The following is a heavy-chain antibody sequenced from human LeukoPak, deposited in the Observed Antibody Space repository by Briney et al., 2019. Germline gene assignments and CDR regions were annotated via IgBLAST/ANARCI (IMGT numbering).Heavy chain of an antibody. D-gene: IGHD6-19*01. J-gene: IGHJ4*02. CDR3: ARYSSGWLLDY. CDR1: GYTFTSYY. V-gene: IGHV1-46*01. Sequence: ASVKVSCKASGYTFTSYYMHWVRQAPGQGLEWMGIINPSGGSTSYAQKFQGRVTMTRDTSTSTVYMELSSLRSKDTAVYYCARYSSGWLLDYWGQGTLVTVSS. CDR2: INPSGGST.